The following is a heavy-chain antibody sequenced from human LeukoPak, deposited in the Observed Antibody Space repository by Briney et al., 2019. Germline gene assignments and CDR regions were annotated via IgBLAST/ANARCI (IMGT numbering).Heavy chain of an antibody. CDR3: ARCPSMVKGILSYTWFDP. D-gene: IGHD5-18*01. J-gene: IGHJ5*02. V-gene: IGHV3-74*01. CDR1: GFTFSSYW. CDR2: INSDGSST. Sequence: PVGSLRLSCAASGFTFSSYWMHWVRQAPGKGLVWVSRINSDGSSTSYADSVKGRFTISRDNAKNTLYLQMNSLRAEDTAVYYCARCPSMVKGILSYTWFDPWGQGTLVTVSS.